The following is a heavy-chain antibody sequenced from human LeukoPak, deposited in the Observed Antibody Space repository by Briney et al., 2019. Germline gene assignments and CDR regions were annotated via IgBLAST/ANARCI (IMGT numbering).Heavy chain of an antibody. V-gene: IGHV1-2*02. CDR2: INPNSGGT. CDR3: ARGTRAPMAAAGMLYYFDY. Sequence: ASVKVSCKASGYTFTGYYMHWVRQAPGQGLEWMGWINPNSGGTNYAQKFQGRVTMTRDTSISTAYMELSRLRSDDTAVYYCARGTRAPMAAAGMLYYFDYWGQGTLVTVSS. J-gene: IGHJ4*02. CDR1: GYTFTGYY. D-gene: IGHD6-13*01.